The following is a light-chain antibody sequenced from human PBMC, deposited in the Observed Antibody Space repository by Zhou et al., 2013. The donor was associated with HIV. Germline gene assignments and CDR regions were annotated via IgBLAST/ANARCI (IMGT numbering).Light chain of an antibody. CDR2: AAS. J-gene: IGKJ1*01. V-gene: IGKV1-39*01. CDR1: QSISNY. CDR3: QQSYSSPRT. Sequence: DFQMTQSPSSLSASVGDRVTITCRASQSISNYLNWYQHKPGKAPKLLIYAASSLQSGVPSRFSGSGSGADFTLTINSLQPEDFATYFCQQSYSSPRTFGQGTKVEIK.